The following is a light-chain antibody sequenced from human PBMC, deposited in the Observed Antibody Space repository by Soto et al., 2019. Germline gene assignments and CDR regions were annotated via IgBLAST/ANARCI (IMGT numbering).Light chain of an antibody. CDR2: EVS. J-gene: IGLJ1*01. CDR1: NSDVGDYNY. V-gene: IGLV2-14*01. Sequence: QSVLTQPASVSGSPGQSITISCTGTNSDVGDYNYVSWYQQHPGKAPKLIIYEVSNRPSGISDRFPASKSGNTASLTISGLQAEDEADYYCSSYTNSNTRVFGTGTKVTVL. CDR3: SSYTNSNTRV.